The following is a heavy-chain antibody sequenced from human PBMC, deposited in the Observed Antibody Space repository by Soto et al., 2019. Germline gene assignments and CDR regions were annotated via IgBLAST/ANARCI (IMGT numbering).Heavy chain of an antibody. CDR3: AKDKFRGATIYGMDV. CDR2: ISYDGSNK. J-gene: IGHJ6*02. Sequence: PRLSCAASGFTFRSYGMHWVRQAPGKGLGWVAVISYDGSNKYYADSVKGRFTISRDNSKNTLYLQMNSLRAEDTAVYYCAKDKFRGATIYGMDVWGQGTTVTVPS. D-gene: IGHD1-26*01. CDR1: GFTFRSYG. V-gene: IGHV3-30*18.